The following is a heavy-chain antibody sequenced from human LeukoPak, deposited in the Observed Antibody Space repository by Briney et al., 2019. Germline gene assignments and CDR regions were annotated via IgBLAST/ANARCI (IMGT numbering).Heavy chain of an antibody. CDR3: ARSLGQDFDWLFRL. D-gene: IGHD3-9*01. Sequence: SETLSLTCTVSGGSISSSSYYWGWIRQPPGKGLEWIGSIYYSGSTYYNPSLKSRVTISVDTSKNQFSLKLSSVTAADTAVYYCARSLGQDFDWLFRLWGQGTLVTVSS. CDR2: IYYSGST. J-gene: IGHJ4*02. V-gene: IGHV4-39*01. CDR1: GGSISSSSYY.